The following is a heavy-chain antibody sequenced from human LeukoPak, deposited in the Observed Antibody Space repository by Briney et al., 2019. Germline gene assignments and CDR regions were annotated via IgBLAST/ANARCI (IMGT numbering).Heavy chain of an antibody. CDR1: GFTLSSYA. J-gene: IGHJ4*02. Sequence: GRALRLSCADSGFTLSSYAMHWVRQAPGRGLAWVAVISYDGSNKYYEDSAKGRFTLSRDNFKNTLYLQMNSLRAEDTAVYYCARDRTMIRGVISALLDYWGQGTLVTVSS. CDR2: ISYDGSNK. CDR3: ARDRTMIRGVISALLDY. D-gene: IGHD3-10*01. V-gene: IGHV3-30*04.